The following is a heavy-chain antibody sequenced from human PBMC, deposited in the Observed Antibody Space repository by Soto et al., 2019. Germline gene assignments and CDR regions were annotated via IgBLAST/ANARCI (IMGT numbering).Heavy chain of an antibody. Sequence: SLRLSCAASGFTFSNAWMNWVRQATGKGLEWVGRIKSKTDGGTTDYAAPVKGRFTISRDDSKNTLYLQMNSLKTEDTAVYYCTTHYYGSGSYYNSPFDYWGQGTLVTVSS. CDR2: IKSKTDGGTT. V-gene: IGHV3-15*07. J-gene: IGHJ4*02. CDR1: GFTFSNAW. D-gene: IGHD3-10*01. CDR3: TTHYYGSGSYYNSPFDY.